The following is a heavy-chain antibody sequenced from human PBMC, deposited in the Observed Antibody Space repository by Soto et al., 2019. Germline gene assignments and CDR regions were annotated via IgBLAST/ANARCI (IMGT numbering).Heavy chain of an antibody. CDR1: GFTFSSYA. CDR3: AKDQGYSYGYGIDY. J-gene: IGHJ4*02. CDR2: ISGSGGST. V-gene: IGHV3-23*01. Sequence: GGSLRLSCAASGFTFSSYAMSWVRQAPGKGLEWVSAISGSGGSTYYADSVKGRFTISRDNSKNTRYLQMNSLRAEDTAVYYCAKDQGYSYGYGIDYWGQGTLVTVSS. D-gene: IGHD5-18*01.